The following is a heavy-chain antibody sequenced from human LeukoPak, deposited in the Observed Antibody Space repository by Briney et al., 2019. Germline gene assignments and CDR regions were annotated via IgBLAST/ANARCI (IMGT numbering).Heavy chain of an antibody. CDR2: IYYSGST. CDR1: GGSISSYY. D-gene: IGHD2-2*01. Sequence: SETLSLTCTVSGGSISSYYWSWIRQPPGKGLEWIGYIYYSGSTNYNPSLKSRVTISVDTSKNQFSLKLSSATAADTAVYYCAREYCSSTSCYDPWGQGTLVTVSS. CDR3: AREYCSSTSCYDP. J-gene: IGHJ5*02. V-gene: IGHV4-59*01.